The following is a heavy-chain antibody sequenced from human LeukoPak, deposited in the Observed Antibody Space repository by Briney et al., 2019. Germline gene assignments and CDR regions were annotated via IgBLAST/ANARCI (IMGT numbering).Heavy chain of an antibody. Sequence: ASVKVSCKASGYTFTSYGIRWVRQAPGQGLEWMGWISAYNGNTNYAQKLQGRVTMTTDTSTSTAYMEPRSLRSDDTVVYYCATAATSSSWYYYFDYWGQGTLVTVSS. CDR3: ATAATSSSWYYYFDY. J-gene: IGHJ4*02. D-gene: IGHD6-13*01. V-gene: IGHV1-18*01. CDR1: GYTFTSYG. CDR2: ISAYNGNT.